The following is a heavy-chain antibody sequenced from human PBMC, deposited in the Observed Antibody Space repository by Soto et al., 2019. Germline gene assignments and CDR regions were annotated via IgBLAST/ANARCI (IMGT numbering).Heavy chain of an antibody. J-gene: IGHJ6*02. CDR3: AIYIVLMVYESGMDV. D-gene: IGHD2-8*01. Sequence: QVQLVESGGGVVQPGRSLRLSCAASGFTFSSYGMHWVRQAPGKGLEWVAVISYDGSNKYYADSVKGRFTISRDNSKNTLYLQMNSLRAEDTAVYYCAIYIVLMVYESGMDVWGQGTTVTVSS. CDR1: GFTFSSYG. V-gene: IGHV3-30*03. CDR2: ISYDGSNK.